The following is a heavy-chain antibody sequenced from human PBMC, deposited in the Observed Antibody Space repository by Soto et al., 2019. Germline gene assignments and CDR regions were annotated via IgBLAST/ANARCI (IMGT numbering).Heavy chain of an antibody. D-gene: IGHD3-10*01. J-gene: IGHJ6*02. Sequence: SETLSLTCTVSGGSISSSSYYWGWIRQPPGKGLEWIGSIYYSGSTYYNPSLKSRVTISVDTSKNQFSLKLSSVTAADTAVYYCASHYYGSGSYYKTYYYYYGMDVWGQGTTVTVSS. CDR3: ASHYYGSGSYYKTYYYYYGMDV. CDR2: IYYSGST. CDR1: GGSISSSSYY. V-gene: IGHV4-39*01.